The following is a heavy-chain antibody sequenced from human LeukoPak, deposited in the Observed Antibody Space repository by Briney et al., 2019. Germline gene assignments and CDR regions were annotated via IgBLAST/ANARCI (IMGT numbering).Heavy chain of an antibody. CDR1: GFTFSIYS. CDR3: AREGYYDSSGPFDY. Sequence: GGSLRLSCAASGFTFSIYSMNWVRQAPGKGLEWVSVIYSGGSTYYADSVKGRFTISRDNSKNTLYLQMNSLRAEDTAVYYCAREGYYDSSGPFDYWGQGTLVTVSS. D-gene: IGHD3-22*01. V-gene: IGHV3-53*01. J-gene: IGHJ4*02. CDR2: IYSGGST.